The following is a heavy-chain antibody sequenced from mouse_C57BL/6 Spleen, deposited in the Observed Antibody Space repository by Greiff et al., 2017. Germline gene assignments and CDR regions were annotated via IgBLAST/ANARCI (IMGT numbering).Heavy chain of an antibody. D-gene: IGHD1-1*01. V-gene: IGHV1-59*01. Sequence: VQLQQPGAELVRPGTSVKLSCKASGYTFTSYWMHWVKQRPGQGLEWIGVIDPSDSYTNYKQKFKGKATLTVDTSSSTAYMQLSSLTSEDSAVYYCARDFITTVVASDYWGQGTTLTVSS. CDR3: ARDFITTVVASDY. CDR2: IDPSDSYT. CDR1: GYTFTSYW. J-gene: IGHJ2*01.